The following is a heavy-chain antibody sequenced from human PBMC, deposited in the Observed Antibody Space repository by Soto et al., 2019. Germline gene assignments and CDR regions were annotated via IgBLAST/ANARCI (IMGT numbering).Heavy chain of an antibody. CDR1: GFTFSDHY. CDR3: ARAHPNSSGWYSYYYYGMDV. J-gene: IGHJ6*02. V-gene: IGHV3-72*01. CDR2: TRNKANSYTT. D-gene: IGHD6-19*01. Sequence: GGSLRLSCAASGFTFSDHYMDWVRQAPGKGLEWVGRTRNKANSYTTEYAASVKGRFTISRDDSKNSLYLQMNSLKTEDTAVYYCARAHPNSSGWYSYYYYGMDVWGQGTTVTVSS.